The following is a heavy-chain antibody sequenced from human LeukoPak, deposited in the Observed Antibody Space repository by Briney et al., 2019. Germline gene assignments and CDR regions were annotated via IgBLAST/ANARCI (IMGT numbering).Heavy chain of an antibody. D-gene: IGHD1-26*01. CDR3: ARSKRSYSTYYFDY. CDR1: GGSVSGGSYY. Sequence: SETLSLTCTVSGGSVSGGSYYWSWIRQPPGKGLEWIGEINHSGSTNYNPSLKSRVTISADTSKNQFSLKLSSVTAADTAVYYCARSKRSYSTYYFDYWGQGTLVTVSS. CDR2: INHSGST. V-gene: IGHV4-61*01. J-gene: IGHJ4*02.